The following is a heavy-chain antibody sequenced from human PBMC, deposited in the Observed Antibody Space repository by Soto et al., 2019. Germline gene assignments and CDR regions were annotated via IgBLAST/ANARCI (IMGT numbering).Heavy chain of an antibody. CDR3: ARGPPPDILTGYYYYFDY. J-gene: IGHJ4*02. Sequence: GGSLRLSCAASGFTFSSYAMHWVRQAPGKGLEYVSAISSNGGSTYYANSVKGRFTISRDNSKNTLYLQMGSLRAEDMAVYYCARGPPPDILTGYYYYFDYWGQGTLVTVSS. CDR2: ISSNGGST. V-gene: IGHV3-64*01. CDR1: GFTFSSYA. D-gene: IGHD3-9*01.